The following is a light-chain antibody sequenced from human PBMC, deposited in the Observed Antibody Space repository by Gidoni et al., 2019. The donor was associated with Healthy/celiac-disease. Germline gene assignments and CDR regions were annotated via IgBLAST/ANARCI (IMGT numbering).Light chain of an antibody. CDR2: GAS. CDR1: QSVSSSY. Sequence: DIVLTQSPGTLSLSPGERATLSCRASQSVSSSYLAWYQQKPSQAPRLLIYGASSRATGIPDRFSGSGSGTDFTLTISRLEPEDFAVYYCQQYGSSPGYTFGQGTKLEIK. CDR3: QQYGSSPGYT. J-gene: IGKJ2*01. V-gene: IGKV3-20*01.